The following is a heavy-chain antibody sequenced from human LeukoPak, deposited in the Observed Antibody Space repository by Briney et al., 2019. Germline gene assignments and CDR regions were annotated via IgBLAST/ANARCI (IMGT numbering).Heavy chain of an antibody. CDR2: IGYVHNSGST. D-gene: IGHD1-1*01. V-gene: IGHV4-59*11. CDR1: GTSTSSHF. Sequence: SETLSLTCTVSGTSTSSHFWSWLRQTPGPRLEWIGYIGYVHNSGSTTYNPSLKSRVTISLDTSKNQVSLKLDSVTAADTGVYYWARAGSGNDLDYWGQGTLVTVSS. CDR3: ARAGSGNDLDY. J-gene: IGHJ4*02.